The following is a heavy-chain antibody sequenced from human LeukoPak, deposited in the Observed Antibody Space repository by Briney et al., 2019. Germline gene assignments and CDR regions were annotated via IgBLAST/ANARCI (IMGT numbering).Heavy chain of an antibody. CDR3: ASSNDFWSGYSEYYFDY. CDR1: GGSISSYY. CDR2: IYTSGST. Sequence: SETLSLTCTVSGGSISSYYWSWIRQPAGKGLEWIGRIYTSGSTNYNPSLKSRVTMSVDTSKNQFSLKLSSVTAVDTAVYYCASSNDFWSGYSEYYFDYWGQGTLVTVSS. D-gene: IGHD3-3*01. J-gene: IGHJ4*02. V-gene: IGHV4-4*07.